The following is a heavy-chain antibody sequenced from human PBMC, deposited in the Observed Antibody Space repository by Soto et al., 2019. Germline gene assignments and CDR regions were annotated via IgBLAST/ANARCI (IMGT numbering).Heavy chain of an antibody. Sequence: QVQLVESGGGVVQPGRSLRLSCAASGFTFSNSAIHWVRQAPDKGLEWVAVISSDGSHKYYVDSVRGRFTISRDNSNNTLYLQMNSLRAEDTAVYYCARPYCRSTRCYLYYYAMDVWGQGTTVTVSS. V-gene: IGHV3-30-3*01. CDR1: GFTFSNSA. CDR2: ISSDGSHK. CDR3: ARPYCRSTRCYLYYYAMDV. J-gene: IGHJ6*02. D-gene: IGHD2-2*01.